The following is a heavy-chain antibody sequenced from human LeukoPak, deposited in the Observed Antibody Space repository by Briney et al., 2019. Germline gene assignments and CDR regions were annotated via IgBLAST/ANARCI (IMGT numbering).Heavy chain of an antibody. CDR1: GYSISSGYY. Sequence: SETLSLTCTVSGYSISSGYYWGWIRQPPGKGLEWIGSIYHSGSTYYNPSLKSRVTISVDTSKNQFSLKLSSVTAADTAVYYCARGLDYYDSSGYRDDAFDIWGQGTMVTVSS. D-gene: IGHD3-22*01. CDR3: ARGLDYYDSSGYRDDAFDI. J-gene: IGHJ3*02. CDR2: IYHSGST. V-gene: IGHV4-38-2*02.